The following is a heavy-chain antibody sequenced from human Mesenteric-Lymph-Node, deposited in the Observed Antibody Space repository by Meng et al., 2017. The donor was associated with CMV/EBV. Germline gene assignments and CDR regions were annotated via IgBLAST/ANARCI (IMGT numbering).Heavy chain of an antibody. V-gene: IGHV3-7*01. CDR3: ARDDYDILTQLTH. D-gene: IGHD3-9*01. CDR2: IKQDGSEK. CDR1: GFTFSSYW. J-gene: IGHJ4*02. Sequence: GGSLRLSCAASGFTFSSYWMSWVRQAPGKGLEWVANIKQDGSEKYYVDSVKGRFTISRDNAKNSLYLQMNSLRAEDTAVYYCARDDYDILTQLTHWGQGTLVTVSS.